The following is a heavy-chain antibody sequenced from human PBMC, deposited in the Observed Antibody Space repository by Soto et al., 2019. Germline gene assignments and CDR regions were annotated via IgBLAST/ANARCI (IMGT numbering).Heavy chain of an antibody. Sequence: SETLSLTCAVYGGSFSGYYWSWIRQPPGKGLEWIGYIYHSGSTYYNPSLKSRVTISVDRSKNQFSLKLSSVTAADTAVYYCARGADCISTSCWFDPWGQGTLVTVSS. J-gene: IGHJ5*02. CDR2: IYHSGST. V-gene: IGHV4-34*01. D-gene: IGHD2-2*01. CDR1: GGSFSGYY. CDR3: ARGADCISTSCWFDP.